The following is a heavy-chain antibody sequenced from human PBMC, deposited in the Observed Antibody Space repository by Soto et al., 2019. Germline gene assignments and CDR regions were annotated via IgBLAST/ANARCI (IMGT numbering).Heavy chain of an antibody. Sequence: PGGSLRLSCAASGFTFSSYWMSWVRQAPGKGLEWVANIKLDGSEKYYVDSVKGRFTISRDVAKRSLYLQMNSLTTEDTASYYCVKDILAGGADVWGQGTTVTVSS. CDR3: VKDILAGGADV. D-gene: IGHD2-15*01. CDR2: IKLDGSEK. J-gene: IGHJ6*02. CDR1: GFTFSSYW. V-gene: IGHV3-7*05.